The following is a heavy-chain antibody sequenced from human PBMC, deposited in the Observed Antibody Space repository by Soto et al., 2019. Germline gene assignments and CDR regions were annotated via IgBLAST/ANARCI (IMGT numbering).Heavy chain of an antibody. V-gene: IGHV2-5*02. D-gene: IGHD3-22*01. CDR1: GFSLSTSGVG. J-gene: IGHJ4*02. Sequence: SGPTLVNPTQTLTLTCTFSGFSLSTSGVGVGWIRQPPGKALEWLAVIYWDDDKRYSPSLKSRLTITKDTSKNQVVLRMTNMDPVDTATYYCAHFYDNSGYTGYWGQGTLVTVSS. CDR3: AHFYDNSGYTGY. CDR2: IYWDDDK.